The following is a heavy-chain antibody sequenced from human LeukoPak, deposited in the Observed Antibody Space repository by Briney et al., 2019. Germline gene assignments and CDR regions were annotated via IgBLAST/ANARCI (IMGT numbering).Heavy chain of an antibody. CDR3: ARGGNYWDAFDI. CDR2: IYHSGST. Sequence: SETLSLTCTVSGYSISSGYYWGWIRQPPGQGLEWIGSIYHSGSTYYNPSLKSRVTISVDTSNNQFPLKVTSVTAADTAVYFCARGGNYWDAFDIWGQGTMVTVSS. V-gene: IGHV4-38-2*02. J-gene: IGHJ3*02. CDR1: GYSISSGYY. D-gene: IGHD1-26*01.